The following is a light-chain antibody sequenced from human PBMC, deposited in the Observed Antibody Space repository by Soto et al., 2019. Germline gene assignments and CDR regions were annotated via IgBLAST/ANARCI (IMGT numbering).Light chain of an antibody. J-gene: IGLJ1*01. Sequence: QSALTQPASVSGSPGQSMAISCTGTRSDVGAYNYVSWYQQHPGKAPKLMISEVTNRPSGVSDRFSGSKSGNTASLTISGLQAEDEADYYCSSFTSRFTSVFGTGTKVTVL. V-gene: IGLV2-14*01. CDR1: RSDVGAYNY. CDR3: SSFTSRFTSV. CDR2: EVT.